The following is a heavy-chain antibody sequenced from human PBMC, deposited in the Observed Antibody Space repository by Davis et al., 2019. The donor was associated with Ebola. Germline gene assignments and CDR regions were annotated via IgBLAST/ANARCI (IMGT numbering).Heavy chain of an antibody. CDR1: GGSVSSGTNY. Sequence: SETLSLTCTVSGGSVSSGTNYRSWIRQPPGKGLEWIGYIYHSGSPIYNPSLKSRVTISVDTSKNLFSLKLTSVTAADTALYYCARVLGNGDLLLDYWGQGTLVTVSS. CDR3: ARVLGNGDLLLDY. CDR2: IYHSGSP. V-gene: IGHV4-61*01. J-gene: IGHJ4*02. D-gene: IGHD4-17*01.